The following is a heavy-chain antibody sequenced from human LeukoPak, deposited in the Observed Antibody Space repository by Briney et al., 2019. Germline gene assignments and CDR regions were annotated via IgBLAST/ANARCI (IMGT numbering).Heavy chain of an antibody. D-gene: IGHD6-13*01. J-gene: IGHJ4*02. CDR3: ATARVVGSSWYLDY. CDR1: GFAFRNYG. CDR2: IWYDGSNK. V-gene: IGHV3-33*01. Sequence: GGSLRLSCAASGFAFRNYGMHWVRQAPGKGLEWVAVIWYDGSNKYYTDSVKGRFTISRDNSKNTLFLQMNSLRADDTAVYYCATARVVGSSWYLDYWGQGTLVSVSS.